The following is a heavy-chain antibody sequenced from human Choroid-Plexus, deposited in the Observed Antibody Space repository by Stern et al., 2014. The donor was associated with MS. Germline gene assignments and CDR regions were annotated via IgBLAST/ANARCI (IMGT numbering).Heavy chain of an antibody. CDR2: VSYDGSNK. J-gene: IGHJ5*02. D-gene: IGHD2/OR15-2a*01. V-gene: IGHV3-30*18. Sequence: VHLVESWGGVVQPGRPLRLSCVASGFTFGSCAMHWVRQAPGKGLEWVAGVSYDGSNKYYADSVKGRFTISRDNSQNTLYMQMSSLRPEDTAVYYCAKYRQYLTYFFDHWGQGSLVTVSS. CDR1: GFTFGSCA. CDR3: AKYRQYLTYFFDH.